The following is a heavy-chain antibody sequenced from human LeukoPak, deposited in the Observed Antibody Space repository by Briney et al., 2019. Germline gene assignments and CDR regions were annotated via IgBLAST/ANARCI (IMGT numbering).Heavy chain of an antibody. J-gene: IGHJ4*02. CDR1: GDSVSSNSVA. V-gene: IGHV6-1*01. Sequence: SQTLSLTCAISGDSVSSNSVAWNWIRQSPSRGLEWLGRTYYRSKWNNEYAESVRSRITINPDTSKNQFSLQLDSVTPEDTAVYYCARERYCFDYWGQGTLVTVSS. CDR3: ARERYCFDY. CDR2: TYYRSKWNN.